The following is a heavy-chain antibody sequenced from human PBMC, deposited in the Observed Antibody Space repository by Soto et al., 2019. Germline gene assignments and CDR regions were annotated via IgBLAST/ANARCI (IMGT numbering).Heavy chain of an antibody. Sequence: QLQLQESGPGLVKPSETLSLTCTVSGGSISSNNYYWVWIRQPPGKALEWIGNFYYSGSTYYNPSLKSRVPISVDTSKNQFSLRLSSVTAADTAVYYCARGSGSYGSNLYYWGQGTLVTVSS. CDR1: GGSISSNNYY. V-gene: IGHV4-39*01. D-gene: IGHD1-26*01. CDR2: FYYSGST. CDR3: ARGSGSYGSNLYY. J-gene: IGHJ4*02.